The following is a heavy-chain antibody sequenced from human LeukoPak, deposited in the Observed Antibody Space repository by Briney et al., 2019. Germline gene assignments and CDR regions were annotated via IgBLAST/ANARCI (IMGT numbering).Heavy chain of an antibody. CDR1: GYTFTGYY. CDR2: IIPIFGTA. J-gene: IGHJ4*02. Sequence: ASVKVSCKASGYTFTGYYMHWVRQAPGQGLEWMGGIIPIFGTANYAQKFQGRVTITADKSTSTAYMELSSLRSEDTAVYYCARPNYDILTGYSSPFDYWGQGTLVTVSS. V-gene: IGHV1-69*06. CDR3: ARPNYDILTGYSSPFDY. D-gene: IGHD3-9*01.